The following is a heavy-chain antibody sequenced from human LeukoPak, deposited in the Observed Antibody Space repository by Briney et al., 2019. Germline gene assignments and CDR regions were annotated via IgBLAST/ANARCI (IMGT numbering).Heavy chain of an antibody. V-gene: IGHV3-74*01. Sequence: QAGGSLRLSCAASGFTFSTYCMHWVRQAPGKGPMWVSRICPDGTVTNYADSVKARFIISRDNARNTVCLQMNSLRVEDTAVYYCVRDFRSADYWGQGTLVTVSS. CDR1: GFTFSTYC. J-gene: IGHJ4*02. CDR3: VRDFRSADY. CDR2: ICPDGTVT.